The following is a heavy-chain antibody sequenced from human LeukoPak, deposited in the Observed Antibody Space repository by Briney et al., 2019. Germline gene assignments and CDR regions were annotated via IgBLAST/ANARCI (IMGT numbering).Heavy chain of an antibody. J-gene: IGHJ5*02. CDR1: GGPISRGHDY. CDR3: ARGMAERLAYCGGDCYRNWFDP. V-gene: IGHV4-30-4*01. D-gene: IGHD2-21*02. Sequence: PSETRSLTCTVSGGPISRGHDYWSPVRQPPGEGLEWLGYIYYSGSTCYNPSLKSRVTISVDTSKNQFALKLSSVTAADTAVYYCARGMAERLAYCGGDCYRNWFDPWGQGTLVTVSS. CDR2: IYYSGST.